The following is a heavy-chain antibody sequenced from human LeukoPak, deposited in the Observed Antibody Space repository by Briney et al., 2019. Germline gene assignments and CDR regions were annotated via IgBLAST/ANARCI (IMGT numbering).Heavy chain of an antibody. Sequence: GASVKVSCKASRYTFTSYDINWVRQATGQGLEWMGWMNPNRGNTGYAQKFQGRVTITRNTSISQAYLELSSLRSEDTAVYYCARGLKDIVVVVAAISDAFDIWGQGTMVTVSS. CDR3: ARGLKDIVVVVAAISDAFDI. CDR2: MNPNRGNT. D-gene: IGHD2-15*01. V-gene: IGHV1-8*03. CDR1: RYTFTSYD. J-gene: IGHJ3*02.